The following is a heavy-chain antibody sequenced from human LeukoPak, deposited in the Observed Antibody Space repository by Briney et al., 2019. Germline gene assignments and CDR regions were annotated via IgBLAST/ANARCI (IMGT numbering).Heavy chain of an antibody. D-gene: IGHD1-14*01. Sequence: SVKVSCKASGGTFSSYAISWVRQAPGQGLEWMGGIIPIFGTANYAQKFQGRVTITADESTSTAYMELSSLRSEDTAVYYCARSPELSAYFDYWGQGTQVTVSS. CDR3: ARSPELSAYFDY. J-gene: IGHJ4*02. CDR1: GGTFSSYA. CDR2: IIPIFGTA. V-gene: IGHV1-69*01.